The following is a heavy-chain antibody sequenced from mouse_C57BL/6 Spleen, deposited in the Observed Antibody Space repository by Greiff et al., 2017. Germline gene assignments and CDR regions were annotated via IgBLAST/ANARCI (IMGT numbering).Heavy chain of an antibody. Sequence: QVQLQPPGAELVKPGASVKLSCKASGYTFTSYWMHWVKQRPGQGLEWIGMIHPNSGSTNYNEKFKSKATLTVDKSSSTAYMQLSSLTSEDSAVYYCAREVSSGYVEYWGQGTTLTVSS. J-gene: IGHJ2*01. CDR1: GYTFTSYW. D-gene: IGHD3-2*02. CDR2: IHPNSGST. V-gene: IGHV1-64*01. CDR3: AREVSSGYVEY.